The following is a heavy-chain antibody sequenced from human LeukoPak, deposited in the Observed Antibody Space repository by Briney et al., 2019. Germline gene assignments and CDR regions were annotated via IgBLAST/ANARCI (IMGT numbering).Heavy chain of an antibody. CDR3: ARSGGYGDYAFPFDY. CDR2: IYYSGST. Sequence: SETLSPTCTVSGGSISSYYWSWIRQPPGKGLEWIGYIYYSGSTNYNPSLKSRVTISVDTSKNQFSLKLSSVTAADTAVYYCARSGGYGDYAFPFDYWGQGTLVTVSS. D-gene: IGHD4-17*01. J-gene: IGHJ4*02. CDR1: GGSISSYY. V-gene: IGHV4-59*08.